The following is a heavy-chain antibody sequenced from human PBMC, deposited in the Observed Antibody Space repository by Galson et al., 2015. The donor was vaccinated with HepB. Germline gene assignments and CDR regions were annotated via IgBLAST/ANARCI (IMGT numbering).Heavy chain of an antibody. J-gene: IGHJ4*02. Sequence: SLRLSCAASGFTFSTYSMNWVRQAPGKGLEWISYISRSSSNRYYADSVNGRFTISRDNAKNTLYLQMNSLRAEDTAVYYCAKVTMIGSYWGQGTLVTVSS. D-gene: IGHD3-22*01. CDR3: AKVTMIGSY. CDR2: ISRSSSNR. V-gene: IGHV3-48*01. CDR1: GFTFSTYS.